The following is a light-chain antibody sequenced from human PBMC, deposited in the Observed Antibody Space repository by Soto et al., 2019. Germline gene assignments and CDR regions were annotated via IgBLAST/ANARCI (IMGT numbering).Light chain of an antibody. CDR1: QRISSW. J-gene: IGKJ2*01. CDR2: DAS. Sequence: DIPMTQSPSTLSASVGDRVTITCRASQRISSWLAWYQQKPGKAPKLLIYDASSLESGVPSRFSGSGSGTEFTLTISSLQPDDFATYYCQQYNSYPYTFGHGTKLEIK. CDR3: QQYNSYPYT. V-gene: IGKV1-5*01.